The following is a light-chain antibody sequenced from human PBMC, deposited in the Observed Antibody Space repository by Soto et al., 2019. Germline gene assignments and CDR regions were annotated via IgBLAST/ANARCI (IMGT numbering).Light chain of an antibody. Sequence: EIVLTQSPGTLSLSPGERATLSCSASQSVSSSYLAWYQQKPGQAPRLLIYGASSRATGIPDRFSGSGSGTDFTLTISRLEPEDFAVHYCQQYGSSPPVTFGGGTKVEIK. CDR3: QQYGSSPPVT. CDR1: QSVSSSY. V-gene: IGKV3-20*01. J-gene: IGKJ4*01. CDR2: GAS.